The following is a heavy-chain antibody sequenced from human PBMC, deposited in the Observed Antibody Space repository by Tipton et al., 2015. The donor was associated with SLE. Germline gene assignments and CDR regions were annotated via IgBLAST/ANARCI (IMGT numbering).Heavy chain of an antibody. Sequence: SLRLSCAASGFNFVKYAMTWVRQAPGKGLEWVSGISASGNTYYVESVKCRFTISRDNPKNSLYLQMSSLRAEDTAVYYCARVVDGDFWGGFNYLDYWGQGTLVTVSS. CDR1: GFNFVKYA. V-gene: IGHV3-23*01. CDR3: ARVVDGDFWGGFNYLDY. CDR2: ISASGNT. J-gene: IGHJ4*02. D-gene: IGHD3-3*01.